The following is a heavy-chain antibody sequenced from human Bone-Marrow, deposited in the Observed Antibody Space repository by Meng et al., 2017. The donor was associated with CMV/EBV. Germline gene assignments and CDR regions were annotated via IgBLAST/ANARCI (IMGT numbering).Heavy chain of an antibody. CDR1: GGSISSYY. CDR3: ECFTMVRGVLVDAFDI. V-gene: IGHV4-59*12. Sequence: SETLALTCTVSGGSISSYYWSWIRQPPGKGLEWIGYIYYSGSTNYNPSLKSRVTISVDTSKNQFSLKLSSVTAADTAVYYCECFTMVRGVLVDAFDIWGQGTMVTVSS. D-gene: IGHD3-10*01. CDR2: IYYSGST. J-gene: IGHJ3*02.